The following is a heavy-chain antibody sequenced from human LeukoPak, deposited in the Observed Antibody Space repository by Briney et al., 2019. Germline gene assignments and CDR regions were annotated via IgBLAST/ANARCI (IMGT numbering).Heavy chain of an antibody. J-gene: IGHJ3*02. D-gene: IGHD2-21*02. CDR1: GFTFSDYY. V-gene: IGHV3-11*04. CDR2: ISSSGSTI. Sequence: GGSLRLSCAASGFTFSDYYMSWIRQAPGKGLEWVSYISSSGSTIYYADSVKGRFTISRDNAKNSLYLQMNSLRAEGTAVYYCARDRDIVVVTADLDAFDIWGQGTMVTVSS. CDR3: ARDRDIVVVTADLDAFDI.